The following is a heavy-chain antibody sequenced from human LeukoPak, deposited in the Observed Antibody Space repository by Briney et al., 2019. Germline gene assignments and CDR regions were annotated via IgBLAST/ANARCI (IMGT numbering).Heavy chain of an antibody. D-gene: IGHD2-8*02. J-gene: IGHJ4*02. CDR1: GYALTDVS. CDR2: IDPEDGEI. Sequence: AAVKVSRKVSGYALTDVSMRWGRQTPEEGLEWMGGIDPEDGEITYAQKFQGRVTMTEDTSTDTAYMEFSSLPSEDTPVYFCTSRLLVLSWTSDFWGQGTPVTVSS. CDR3: TSRLLVLSWTSDF. V-gene: IGHV1-24*01.